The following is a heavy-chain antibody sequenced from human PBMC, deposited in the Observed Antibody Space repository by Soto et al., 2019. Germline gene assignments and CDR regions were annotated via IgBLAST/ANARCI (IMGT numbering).Heavy chain of an antibody. Sequence: SLRLSCAASGFTFSSYGMHWVRQAPGKGLEWVAVIWYDGSNKYYADSVKGRFTISRDNSKNTLYLQMNSLRAEDTAVYYCARDYSSGWYPSSGMDVWGQGTTVTVSS. CDR3: ARDYSSGWYPSSGMDV. V-gene: IGHV3-33*01. D-gene: IGHD6-19*01. CDR2: IWYDGSNK. CDR1: GFTFSSYG. J-gene: IGHJ6*02.